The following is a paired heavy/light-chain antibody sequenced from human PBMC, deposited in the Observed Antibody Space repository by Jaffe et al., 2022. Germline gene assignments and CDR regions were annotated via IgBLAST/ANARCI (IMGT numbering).Heavy chain of an antibody. CDR2: TYYRSKWYN. V-gene: IGHV6-1*01. D-gene: IGHD3-22*01. J-gene: IGHJ4*02. CDR3: ARVYYYDSSGYYHHRGNYFDY. Sequence: QVQLQQSGPGLVKPSQTLSLTCAISGDSVSSNSAAWNWIRQSPSRGLEWLGRTYYRSKWYNDYAVSVKSRITINPDTSKNQFSLQLNSVTPEDTAVYYCARVYYYDSSGYYHHRGNYFDYWGQGTLVTVSS. CDR1: GDSVSSNSAA.
Light chain of an antibody. CDR2: GAS. CDR1: QSVSSSY. V-gene: IGKV3-20*01. CDR3: QQYGSSEGT. Sequence: EIVLTQSPGTLSLSPGERATLSCRASQSVSSSYLAWYQQKPGQAPRLLIYGASSRATGIPDRFSGSGSGTDFTLTISRLEPEDFAVYYCQQYGSSEGTFGQGTRLEIK. J-gene: IGKJ5*01.